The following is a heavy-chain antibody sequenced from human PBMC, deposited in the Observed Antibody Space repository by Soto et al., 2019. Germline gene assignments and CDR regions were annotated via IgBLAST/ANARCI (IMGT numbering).Heavy chain of an antibody. J-gene: IGHJ4*02. CDR3: ARTPRAQMIVLEAATRFDY. V-gene: IGHV4-30-4*01. CDR1: GGSISSGDYY. D-gene: IGHD2-15*01. CDR2: IYYSVST. Sequence: PSETLSLTCTVSGGSISSGDYYWSWIRQPPGKGLEWIGYIYYSVSTYYNSSLKSRVTISVDTSKNQFSLKLSSVTAADTAIYYCARTPRAQMIVLEAATRFDYWGQGTLVTVSS.